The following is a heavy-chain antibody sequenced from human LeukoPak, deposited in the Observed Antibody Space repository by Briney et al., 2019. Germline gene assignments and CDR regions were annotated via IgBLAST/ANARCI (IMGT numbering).Heavy chain of an antibody. Sequence: PGGSLRLSCAASGFTFSSYGMHWVRQAPGKGLEWVAVISYDGSNKYYADSVKGRFTISRDNSKNTLYLQMNSLRAEDTAVYYCAKGTAGRYSGYYYYGMDVWGQGTTVTVSS. D-gene: IGHD2-15*01. V-gene: IGHV3-30*18. CDR1: GFTFSSYG. J-gene: IGHJ6*02. CDR3: AKGTAGRYSGYYYYGMDV. CDR2: ISYDGSNK.